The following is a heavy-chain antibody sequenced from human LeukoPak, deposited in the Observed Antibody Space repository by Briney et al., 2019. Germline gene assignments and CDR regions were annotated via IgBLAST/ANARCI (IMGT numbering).Heavy chain of an antibody. D-gene: IGHD6-19*01. CDR2: IVYDGRNK. CDR1: GFVFSSYG. V-gene: IGHV3-30*02. J-gene: IGHJ6*03. Sequence: GGSLRLSCAASGFVFSSYGMHWVRQAPGKGLEWVAYIVYDGRNKYYADSVRGRFTMSRDNSKNTLYLQMNSLTGEDTAVYYCARAVAPSPYYSYMDVWGKGTTVTISS. CDR3: ARAVAPSPYYSYMDV.